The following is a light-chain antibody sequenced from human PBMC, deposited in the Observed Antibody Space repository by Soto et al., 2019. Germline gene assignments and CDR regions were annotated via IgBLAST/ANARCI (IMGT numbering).Light chain of an antibody. V-gene: IGKV1-12*01. CDR1: QGISSR. CDR3: QQANSCPLT. Sequence: DIQMTQSPSSVSASVGDRVTITCRASQGISSRLAWYQQTPGKAPKLLIYTASSLQSGAPSRFSGSGSETDFTLTISSLQPEYFATYYCQQANSCPLTFGGGTKVDIK. CDR2: TAS. J-gene: IGKJ4*01.